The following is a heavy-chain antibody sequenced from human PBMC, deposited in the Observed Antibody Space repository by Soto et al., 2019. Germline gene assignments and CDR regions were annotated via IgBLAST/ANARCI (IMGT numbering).Heavy chain of an antibody. D-gene: IGHD1-20*01. V-gene: IGHV3-7*01. J-gene: IGHJ6*02. CDR3: AIITRGFSMDV. CDR1: GFTFSAYW. CDR2: IKHDGSET. Sequence: PGGSLRLSCAASGFTFSAYWMSWVRQTPGKGLEWVANIKHDGSETYYVDSVKGRFTISRDNARNSLFLEMNSLRAEDTAVFYCAIITRGFSMDVWGQGTTVTVSS.